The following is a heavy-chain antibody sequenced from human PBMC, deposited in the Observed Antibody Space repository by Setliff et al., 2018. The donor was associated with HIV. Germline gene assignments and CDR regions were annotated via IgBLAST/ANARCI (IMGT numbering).Heavy chain of an antibody. Sequence: GSLRLSCAASGFTFSSYAMSWVRQTPEKGLEWVSIITSGGSTYYADSAKGRFIISRDNSKSMLYLQMNSLRVEDTAIYYCAKPLTQWGVSPYHYAFGVWGQGTTVTVSS. D-gene: IGHD1-26*01. CDR1: GFTFSSYA. CDR2: ITSGGST. J-gene: IGHJ6*02. V-gene: IGHV3-23*01. CDR3: AKPLTQWGVSPYHYAFGV.